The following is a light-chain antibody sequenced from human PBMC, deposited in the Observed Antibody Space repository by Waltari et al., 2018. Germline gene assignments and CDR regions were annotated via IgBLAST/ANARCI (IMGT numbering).Light chain of an antibody. J-gene: IGLJ2*01. CDR2: DGN. Sequence: QSALTQPRSVSGSPGQSVTISCTGNISDFGGYNYISWYQQHPGKAPKLMMYDGNKRPSEVPSRFAGSKYGNTASLTISGLQAGDEAEYYCFSYAGSYTFRVFGGGTKLTVL. CDR3: FSYAGSYTFRV. CDR1: ISDFGGYNY. V-gene: IGLV2-11*01.